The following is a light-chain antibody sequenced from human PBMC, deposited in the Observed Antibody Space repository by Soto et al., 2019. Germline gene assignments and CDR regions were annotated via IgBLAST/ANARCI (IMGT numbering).Light chain of an antibody. J-gene: IGKJ1*01. CDR3: QQYYDSPRT. CDR2: GAS. Sequence: SVVPVASNTNSCRARHSVSSNVAWYQQKPGQSPRLLISGASTRATGIPASFSGSCSGTGFTITISSLQSEDVAIYFCQQYYDSPRTCGQGTKVDNK. CDR1: HSVSSN. V-gene: IGKV3-15*01.